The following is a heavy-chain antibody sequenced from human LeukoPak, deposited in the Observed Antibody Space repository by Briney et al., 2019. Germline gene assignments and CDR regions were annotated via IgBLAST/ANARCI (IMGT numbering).Heavy chain of an antibody. CDR3: ARDRRGYGFLDY. CDR1: GFTVNSNY. J-gene: IGHJ4*02. V-gene: IGHV3-66*01. CDR2: IDSGGST. D-gene: IGHD5-12*01. Sequence: GGSLRLSCAASGFTVNSNYMTWVSQAPGKGLEWVSVIDSGGSTYYADSVKGRFTISRDNSKNTLYLQMNSLRAEDTAVYYCARDRRGYGFLDYWGQGTLVTVSS.